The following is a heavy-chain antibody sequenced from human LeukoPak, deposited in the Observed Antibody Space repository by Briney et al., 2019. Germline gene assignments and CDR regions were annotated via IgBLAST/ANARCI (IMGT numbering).Heavy chain of an antibody. CDR2: IYHSGCT. CDR3: AREGGSGSYWGYFDY. V-gene: IGHV4-38-2*02. CDR1: GYSISSGYY. D-gene: IGHD1-26*01. Sequence: SSETLSLTCTVSGYSISSGYYWGWIRQAPGKGLEWIGSIYHSGCTYYNPSLKSRVTISVDTSKNQFSLKLSSVTAADTAVYYCAREGGSGSYWGYFDYWGQGTLVTVSS. J-gene: IGHJ4*02.